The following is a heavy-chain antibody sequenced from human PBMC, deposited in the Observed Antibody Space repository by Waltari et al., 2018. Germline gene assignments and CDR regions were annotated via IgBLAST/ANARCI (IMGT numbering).Heavy chain of an antibody. J-gene: IGHJ4*02. CDR1: AGPFRGYY. V-gene: IGHV4-34*02. CDR2: TNHLGVT. CDR3: ARVGRRESDWYYAGFDS. Sequence: QVQLQQWGAGLLKPSETLSLTCPPSAGPFRGYYWPWIRQIPEKGLEWLGETNHLGVTNDNPSLKRRVTISLDMSKNQLYLKMTSVTAADTAVYYCARVGRRESDWYYAGFDSWGLGTLVTVSS. D-gene: IGHD1-7*01.